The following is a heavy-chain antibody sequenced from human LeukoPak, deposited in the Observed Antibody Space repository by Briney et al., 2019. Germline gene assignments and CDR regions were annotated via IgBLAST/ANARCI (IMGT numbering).Heavy chain of an antibody. Sequence: PGGSLRLSCAASRFTFSNYWMSWVRQASGKGLEWVANIKQDGSEKYYVDSVKGRFTFSRDNAMNSLYLQMNSLRAEDTAVYYCARGGYGSETRGYSPTILESWGQGTLVTVSS. V-gene: IGHV3-7*01. CDR3: ARGGYGSETRGYSPTILES. CDR1: RFTFSNYW. J-gene: IGHJ4*02. CDR2: IKQDGSEK. D-gene: IGHD3-22*01.